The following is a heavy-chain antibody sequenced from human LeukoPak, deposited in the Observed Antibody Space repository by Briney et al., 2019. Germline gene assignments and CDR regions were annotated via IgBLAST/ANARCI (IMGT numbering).Heavy chain of an antibody. CDR3: AKDSSGYYLDY. CDR2: IWYDGSNK. CDR1: GFTFSSYG. D-gene: IGHD3-22*01. J-gene: IGHJ4*02. Sequence: PGRSLRLSCAASGFTFSSYGMHWVRQAPGKGLEWVAVIWYDGSNKYYADSVKGRFTISRDNSKNTLYLQMNILRAEDTAVYYCAKDSSGYYLDYWGQGTLVTVSS. V-gene: IGHV3-33*06.